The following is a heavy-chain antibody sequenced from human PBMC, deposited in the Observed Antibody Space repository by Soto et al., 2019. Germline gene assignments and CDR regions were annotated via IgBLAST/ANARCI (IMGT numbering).Heavy chain of an antibody. D-gene: IGHD1-7*01. Sequence: SETLSLTCTVSGGSISSGGYYWSWIRQHPGKGLEWIGYIYYSGSTYYNPSLKSRVTISVDTSKNQFSLKLSSVTAADTAVYYCARHGDSTGTTFGFDYWGQGTLVTVSS. CDR2: IYYSGST. J-gene: IGHJ4*02. V-gene: IGHV4-31*03. CDR1: GGSISSGGYY. CDR3: ARHGDSTGTTFGFDY.